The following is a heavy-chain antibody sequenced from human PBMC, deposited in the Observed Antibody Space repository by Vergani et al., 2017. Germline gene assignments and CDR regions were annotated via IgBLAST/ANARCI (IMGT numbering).Heavy chain of an antibody. J-gene: IGHJ6*03. D-gene: IGHD2-2*01. CDR3: AKAGIVVPAAITGIRAYYYYYMDV. Sequence: EVQLLESGGGLVQPGGSLRLSCAASGFTFSSYAMSWVRQAPGKGLEWVSAISGSGGSTYYADSVKGRFTIPRDNSKNTLYLQMNSLRAEDTAVYYCAKAGIVVPAAITGIRAYYYYYMDVWGKGTTVTVSS. CDR2: ISGSGGST. V-gene: IGHV3-23*01. CDR1: GFTFSSYA.